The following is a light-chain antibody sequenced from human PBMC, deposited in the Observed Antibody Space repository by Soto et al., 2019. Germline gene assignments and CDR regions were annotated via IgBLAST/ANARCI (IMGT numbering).Light chain of an antibody. Sequence: DIQMTQSPSSLSASVGDRVTITCRASQSISSYLNWYQQKPGKAPKLLIYAASSLQSGVPSRFSGSGSGTDFTLTISSLQPEDFATYYCQQSYSTPLSFDTFGQGTKLEIK. CDR3: QQSYSTPLSFDT. V-gene: IGKV1-39*01. J-gene: IGKJ2*01. CDR1: QSISSY. CDR2: AAS.